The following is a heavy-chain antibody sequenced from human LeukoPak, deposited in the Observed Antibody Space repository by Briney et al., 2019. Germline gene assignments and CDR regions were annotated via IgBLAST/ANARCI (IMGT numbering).Heavy chain of an antibody. Sequence: PGRSLRLSCAASGFTFSSYGMHWVRQAPGKGLEWVAVIWYDGSNKYYADSVKGRFTISRDNSKNTLYLQMNNLRAEDTAVYYCARSPSDIAAAGSFDYWGQGTLVTVSS. V-gene: IGHV3-33*01. J-gene: IGHJ4*02. CDR3: ARSPSDIAAAGSFDY. D-gene: IGHD6-13*01. CDR2: IWYDGSNK. CDR1: GFTFSSYG.